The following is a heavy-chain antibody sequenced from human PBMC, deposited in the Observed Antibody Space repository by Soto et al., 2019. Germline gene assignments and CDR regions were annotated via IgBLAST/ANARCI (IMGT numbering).Heavy chain of an antibody. CDR3: ARDDWERTDNYYYYGMDV. CDR2: IIPIFGTA. CDR1: GGTFSSYA. Sequence: QVQLVQSGAEVKKPGSSVKVSCKASGGTFSSYAISWVRQAPGQGLEWMGGIIPIFGTANYAQKFQGRVTITADESTSTAYMELSSLRSEDTAVYYYARDDWERTDNYYYYGMDVWGQGTTVTVSS. J-gene: IGHJ6*02. D-gene: IGHD3-16*01. V-gene: IGHV1-69*01.